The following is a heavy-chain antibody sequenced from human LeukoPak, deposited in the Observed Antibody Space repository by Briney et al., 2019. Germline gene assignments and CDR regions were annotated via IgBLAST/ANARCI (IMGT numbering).Heavy chain of an antibody. CDR1: GFTFSSYA. D-gene: IGHD6-19*01. CDR2: ISYDGSNK. Sequence: GGSLRLSCAASGFTFSSYAMHWVRQAPGKGLEWVAVISYDGSNKYYADSVQGRFTISRDNSKNTLYLQMNSLRAEDTAVYYCAKGSAVADINFDYWGQGTLVTVSS. V-gene: IGHV3-30-3*01. CDR3: AKGSAVADINFDY. J-gene: IGHJ4*02.